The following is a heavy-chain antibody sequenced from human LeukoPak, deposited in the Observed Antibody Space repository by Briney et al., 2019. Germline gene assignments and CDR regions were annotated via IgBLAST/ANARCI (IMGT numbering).Heavy chain of an antibody. CDR1: GFTFSACA. CDR3: AKDIGVLDY. Sequence: PGGSVRLSCGASGFTFSACAMSWVRQTPGKGLEWVSAIGHGGGSSYYADSVKGRFTISRDNSKNTLYLQMNSLRAEDTAIYYCAKDIGVLDYWGQGTLVTVSS. CDR2: IGHGGGSS. V-gene: IGHV3-23*01. J-gene: IGHJ4*02. D-gene: IGHD3-10*01.